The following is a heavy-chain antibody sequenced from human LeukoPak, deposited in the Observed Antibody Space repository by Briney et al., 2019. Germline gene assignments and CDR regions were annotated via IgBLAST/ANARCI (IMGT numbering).Heavy chain of an antibody. CDR1: GFTFSNAW. CDR3: TTLIYDYVWGSSDDY. V-gene: IGHV3-15*01. CDR2: IKSKTDGGTT. J-gene: IGHJ4*02. Sequence: GGSLRLSWAASGFTFSNAWVSWVRQAPGKVLEWVGRIKSKTDGGTTDYAAPVKGRFTISRDDSKNTLNLQMNSLKTEDTAVYYCTTLIYDYVWGSSDDYWGQGTLVTVSS. D-gene: IGHD3-16*01.